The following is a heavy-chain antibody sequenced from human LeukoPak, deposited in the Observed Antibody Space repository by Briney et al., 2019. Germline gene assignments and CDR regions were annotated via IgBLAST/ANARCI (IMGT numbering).Heavy chain of an antibody. CDR1: GGSISSGGYY. CDR2: IYYSGSP. CDR3: AKSIRYCSGGSCYREGWYYYYGMDV. J-gene: IGHJ6*02. D-gene: IGHD2-15*01. V-gene: IGHV4-31*03. Sequence: SETLSLTCTVSGGSISSGGYYWSWLRQHPGKGLEWIGYIYYSGSPYYNPSLKSRVTISVDTSKNQFSLKLSSVTAADTAVYYCAKSIRYCSGGSCYREGWYYYYGMDVWGQGTTVTVSS.